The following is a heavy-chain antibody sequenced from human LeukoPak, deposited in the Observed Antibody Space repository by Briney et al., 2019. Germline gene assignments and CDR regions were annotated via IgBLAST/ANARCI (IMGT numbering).Heavy chain of an antibody. V-gene: IGHV4-59*08. CDR2: LYYSGVS. CDR3: VGSGYRRDAFDV. J-gene: IGHJ3*01. CDR1: GSSISSYY. D-gene: IGHD3-22*01. Sequence: SETLSLTCTVSGSSISSYYWNWIRQPPGKGLEWIGFLYYSGVSKYNPSLNSRVTISMDTSRSQVSLRLSSVTAADTAVYYCVGSGYRRDAFDVWGQGTMVTVSS.